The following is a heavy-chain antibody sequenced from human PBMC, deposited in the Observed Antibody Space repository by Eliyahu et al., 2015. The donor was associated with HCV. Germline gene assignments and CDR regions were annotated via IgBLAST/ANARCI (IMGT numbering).Heavy chain of an antibody. V-gene: IGHV3-7*05. CDR3: VRGSSS. Sequence: EVQLVESGGGVVQPGGSLRLSCAASGFTFSSVWMNWVRQAPGTGLEWVANIKPDGSDKYYVDFVKGRFTISRDNAKNSLYLEMNSLRADDTAVYYCVRGSSSWGQGILVTVSS. D-gene: IGHD6-6*01. CDR2: IKPDGSDK. CDR1: GFTFSSVW. J-gene: IGHJ5*02.